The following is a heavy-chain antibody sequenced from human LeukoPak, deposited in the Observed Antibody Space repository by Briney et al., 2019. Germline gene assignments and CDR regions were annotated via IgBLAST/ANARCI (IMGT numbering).Heavy chain of an antibody. D-gene: IGHD2-15*01. CDR2: IYTDGRT. V-gene: IGHV3-53*01. J-gene: IGHJ4*02. CDR1: GFTVSSDY. CDR3: ARGTPTVSAGHY. Sequence: PGRSLRLSCAASGFTVSSDYMSWVRQAPGKGLEWVSVIYTDGRTFFADFVKGRFTISRDTSKNMLYLQINSLRVEDTAVYYCARGTPTVSAGHYWGQGTLVTVSS.